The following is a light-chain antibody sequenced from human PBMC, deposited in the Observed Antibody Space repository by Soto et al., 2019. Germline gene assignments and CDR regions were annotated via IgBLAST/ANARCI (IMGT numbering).Light chain of an antibody. CDR2: AAS. V-gene: IGKV1D-8*01. CDR3: QQRSNWPLT. J-gene: IGKJ3*01. Sequence: VLWMTQSPSLLSASTGDRVTITCRTSQGVSTYVAWYQQKPGKPPKPLIYAASTLHSGVPARFSGSGSGTDFTLTISGLQSEDFATYYCQQRSNWPLTFGPGTKVDIK. CDR1: QGVSTY.